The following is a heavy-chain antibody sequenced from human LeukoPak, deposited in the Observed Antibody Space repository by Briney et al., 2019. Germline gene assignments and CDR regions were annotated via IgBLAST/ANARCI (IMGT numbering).Heavy chain of an antibody. CDR2: ITSTGST. D-gene: IGHD7-27*01. Sequence: SETLSLTCTVSGDSISTYYWTWIRQPAGKGLEWIGRITSTGSTNYNPALRSRLTMSLDTSNNQFSLKLTSVTAADAAAYYCARDPLGLGNYYDYWGQGTLVTVSS. V-gene: IGHV4-4*07. CDR3: ARDPLGLGNYYDY. J-gene: IGHJ4*02. CDR1: GDSISTYY.